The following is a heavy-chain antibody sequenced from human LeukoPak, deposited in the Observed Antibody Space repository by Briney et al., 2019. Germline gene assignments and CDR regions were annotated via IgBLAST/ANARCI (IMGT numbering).Heavy chain of an antibody. CDR3: ARDPYFYHSGGYIFYFDY. V-gene: IGHV3-7*05. CDR1: GFTFSNLW. D-gene: IGHD3-22*01. Sequence: GGSLRLSCAASGFTFSNLWMRWVRQAPGEGLEWVANIKQDGSEKYYVDSVKGRFTISRDDAKNSLYLQMNCLRAEDTAVYYCARDPYFYHSGGYIFYFDYWGQGTLVTVSS. CDR2: IKQDGSEK. J-gene: IGHJ4*02.